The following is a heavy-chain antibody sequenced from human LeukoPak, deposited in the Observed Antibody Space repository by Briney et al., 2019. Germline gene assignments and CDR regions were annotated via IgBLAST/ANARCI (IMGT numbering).Heavy chain of an antibody. D-gene: IGHD6-13*01. CDR3: ARVKQQLGKYYYYYYMDV. J-gene: IGHJ6*03. Sequence: GGSLRLSCAASGFTFISYGMSWVRQAPGKGLEWVSAISGSGGSTYYADSVKGRFTISRDNSKNTLYLQMNSLRAADTAVYYCARVKQQLGKYYYYYYMDVWGKGTTVTVSS. V-gene: IGHV3-23*01. CDR2: ISGSGGST. CDR1: GFTFISYG.